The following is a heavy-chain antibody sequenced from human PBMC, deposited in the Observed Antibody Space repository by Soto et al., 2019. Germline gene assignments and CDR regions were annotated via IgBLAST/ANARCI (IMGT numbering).Heavy chain of an antibody. CDR1: SGSVSSSNW. CDR2: IYHSGST. CDR3: ARVHRKLFDY. Sequence: SETLSLTCAVSSGSVSSSNWGSWVRQPPGKGLEWIGEIYHSGSTYYNPSLKSRVTISVDTSKNQFSLKLSSVTAADTAVYYCARVHRKLFDYWGQGTLVTVSS. J-gene: IGHJ4*02. V-gene: IGHV4-4*02.